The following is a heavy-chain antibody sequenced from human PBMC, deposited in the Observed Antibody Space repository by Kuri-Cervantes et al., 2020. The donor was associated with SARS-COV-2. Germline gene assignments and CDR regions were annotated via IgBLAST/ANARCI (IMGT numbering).Heavy chain of an antibody. Sequence: GESMMISCAVSGSDFRSDAMSWVRQTPGKGLEWVSSISGTYSDTHYADSVKGRFTISRDSSKKTLHLQMNSLRAEDTAVYYCARDMPFGSSWYADNWFDPWGQGTLVTVSS. CDR1: GSDFRSDA. CDR2: ISGTYSDT. CDR3: ARDMPFGSSWYADNWFDP. J-gene: IGHJ5*02. V-gene: IGHV3-23*01. D-gene: IGHD6-13*01.